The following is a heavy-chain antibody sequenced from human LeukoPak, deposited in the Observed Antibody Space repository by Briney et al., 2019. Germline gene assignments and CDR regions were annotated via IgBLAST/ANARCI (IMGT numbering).Heavy chain of an antibody. CDR2: IDHSGST. D-gene: IGHD6-6*01. J-gene: IGHJ3*01. Sequence: SETLSLTCAVYGESFSGYYWSWIRQSPGKGLEWIGEIDHSGSTNCNPSLKSRVTLSVDTSRNQFSLKLSSVTAADTAVYYCASQIQYTSSRRFLGAFDVWGQGTMVTVSS. CDR3: ASQIQYTSSRRFLGAFDV. CDR1: GESFSGYY. V-gene: IGHV4-34*01.